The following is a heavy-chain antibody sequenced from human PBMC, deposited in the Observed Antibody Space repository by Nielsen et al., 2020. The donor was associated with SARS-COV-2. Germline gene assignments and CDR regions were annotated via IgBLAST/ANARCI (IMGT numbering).Heavy chain of an antibody. V-gene: IGHV5-51*01. CDR1: GYSFTDYW. J-gene: IGHJ6*02. CDR3: VRGYNYGYSGMDV. CDR2: IYPGDSDT. Sequence: GESLKISCEGSGYSFTDYWIGWVRQTPGKGLEWVGFIYPGDSDTRYSPSFQGQVTISADKSISTAYLQWSSLKASDTAMYFCVRGYNYGYSGMDVWGQGTTVTVSS. D-gene: IGHD5-18*01.